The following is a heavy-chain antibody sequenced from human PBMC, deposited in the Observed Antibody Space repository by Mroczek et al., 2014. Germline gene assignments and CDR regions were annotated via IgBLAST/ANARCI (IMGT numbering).Heavy chain of an antibody. Sequence: VQLVESGPGLVKPPQTLSLTCTVSGGSISSGGYYWSWIRQHPGKGLEWIGYIYYSGSTYYNPSLKSRVTISVDTSKNQFSLKLSSVTAADTAVYYCARELPRVLEKGYFDYWGQGTLVTVSS. D-gene: IGHD2-15*01. J-gene: IGHJ4*02. CDR1: GGSISSGGYY. V-gene: IGHV4-31*03. CDR3: ARELPRVLEKGYFDY. CDR2: IYYSGST.